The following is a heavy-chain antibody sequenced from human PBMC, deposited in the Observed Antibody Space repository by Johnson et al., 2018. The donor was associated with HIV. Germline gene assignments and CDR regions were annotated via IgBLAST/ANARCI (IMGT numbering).Heavy chain of an antibody. V-gene: IGHV3-48*01. Sequence: VQLVESGGGLVKPGGSLRLSCAASGFTFSYAWMNWVRQAPGKGLEWVSYISSSGSTIYYADSVKGRFTISRDNSKNTLYLQMNSLRAEDTAVYYCARGGGYSIAAPSDAFDIWGQGTMVTVSS. J-gene: IGHJ3*02. CDR1: GFTFSYAW. D-gene: IGHD6-6*01. CDR2: ISSSGSTI. CDR3: ARGGGYSIAAPSDAFDI.